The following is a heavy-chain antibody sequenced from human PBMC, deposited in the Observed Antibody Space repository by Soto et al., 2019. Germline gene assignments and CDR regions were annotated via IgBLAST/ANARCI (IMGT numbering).Heavy chain of an antibody. CDR2: IYPGDSDT. CDR3: ARVSLYCTNGVCHFDY. D-gene: IGHD2-8*01. Sequence: RGESLKISCKGYGYSFTNNWIAWVRQMPGKGLEWMGSIYPGDSDTRYSPSFEGQVTISADEAIDTAYLQWSSLKASDTAMYYCARVSLYCTNGVCHFDYWGQGTLVTVSS. V-gene: IGHV5-51*01. J-gene: IGHJ4*02. CDR1: GYSFTNNW.